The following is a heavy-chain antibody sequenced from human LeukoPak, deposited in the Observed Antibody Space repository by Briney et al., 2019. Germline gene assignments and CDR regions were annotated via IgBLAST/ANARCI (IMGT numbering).Heavy chain of an antibody. CDR1: GFTFSSYS. CDR3: ASYYYDSSGYRYDAFDI. V-gene: IGHV3-21*01. Sequence: GGSLRLSCAASGFTFSSYSMNWVRQAPGKGLEWVSSISSSSSYIYYADSVKGRFTISRDNAKNSLYLQMNNLRAEDTAVYYCASYYYDSSGYRYDAFDIWGQGTMVTVSS. CDR2: ISSSSSYI. J-gene: IGHJ3*02. D-gene: IGHD3-22*01.